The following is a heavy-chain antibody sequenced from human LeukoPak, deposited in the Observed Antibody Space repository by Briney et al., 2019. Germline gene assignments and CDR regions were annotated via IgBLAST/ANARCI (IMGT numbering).Heavy chain of an antibody. Sequence: GGSLRLSCVASGFTFDEYAMHWVRQAPGKGLEWVSLISGDGGSTYYADSVKGRFTISRDNSKNSLYLQMNSLRTEDTALYYCAKDTTTPWGIPDIWGQGTMVTVSS. D-gene: IGHD4-11*01. CDR3: AKDTTTPWGIPDI. V-gene: IGHV3-43*02. CDR1: GFTFDEYA. CDR2: ISGDGGST. J-gene: IGHJ3*02.